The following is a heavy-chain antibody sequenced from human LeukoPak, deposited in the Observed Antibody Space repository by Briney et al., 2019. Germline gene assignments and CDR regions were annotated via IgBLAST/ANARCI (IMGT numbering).Heavy chain of an antibody. J-gene: IGHJ5*02. CDR3: ARGFRRFYDFWSGQNWFDP. CDR2: IYYSGST. CDR1: GGSISSGDYY. Sequence: SETLSLTCTVSGGSISSGDYYWSWIRQPPGKGLEWIGYIYYSGSTYYNPSLKSRVTISVDTSKNQFSLKLSSVTAADTAVYYCARGFRRFYDFWSGQNWFDPWGQGALVTVSS. V-gene: IGHV4-30-4*08. D-gene: IGHD3-3*01.